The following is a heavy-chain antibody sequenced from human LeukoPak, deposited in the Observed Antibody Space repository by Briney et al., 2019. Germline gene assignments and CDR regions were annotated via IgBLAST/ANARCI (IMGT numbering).Heavy chain of an antibody. CDR3: ARDSGYCSSTSCYAPIYYYYYGMDV. CDR1: GGAFRSNA. V-gene: IGHV1-18*01. J-gene: IGHJ6*02. Sequence: ASVKVSCKASGGAFRSNAINWVRQAPGQGLEWMGWISAYNGNTNYAQKLQGRDTMTTDTSTSTAYMELRSLRSDDTAVYYCARDSGYCSSTSCYAPIYYYYYGMDVWGQGTTVTVSS. CDR2: ISAYNGNT. D-gene: IGHD2-2*03.